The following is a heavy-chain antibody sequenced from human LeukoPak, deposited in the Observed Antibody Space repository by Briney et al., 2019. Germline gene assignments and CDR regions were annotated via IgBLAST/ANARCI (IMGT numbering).Heavy chain of an antibody. V-gene: IGHV3-30*02. CDR3: AKDPYSGSWPGNFGY. CDR2: IWFDGSNE. J-gene: IGHJ4*02. D-gene: IGHD6-13*01. Sequence: GGSLRLSCAASGFTFSHYGIYWVRQTPGKGLEWVAFIWFDGSNEYYAESVKGRFTISRDNSNNTLYLQMKSLRTEDTAVYYCAKDPYSGSWPGNFGYWGQGTLVTVSS. CDR1: GFTFSHYG.